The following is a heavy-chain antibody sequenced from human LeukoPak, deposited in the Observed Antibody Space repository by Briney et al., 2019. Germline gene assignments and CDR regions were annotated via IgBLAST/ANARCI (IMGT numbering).Heavy chain of an antibody. D-gene: IGHD6-6*01. V-gene: IGHV1-18*01. Sequence: GASVKVSCKASGYTFTSYGISWVRQAPGQGLEWMGWISAYNGNTNYAQKLQGRVTMTRDTSTSTVYMELSSLRSEDTAVYYCARECSSWSLDYWGQGTLVTVSS. CDR1: GYTFTSYG. J-gene: IGHJ4*02. CDR2: ISAYNGNT. CDR3: ARECSSWSLDY.